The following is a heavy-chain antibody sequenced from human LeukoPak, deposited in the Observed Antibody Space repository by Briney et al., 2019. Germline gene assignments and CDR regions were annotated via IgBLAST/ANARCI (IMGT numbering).Heavy chain of an antibody. D-gene: IGHD1-26*01. J-gene: IGHJ5*02. CDR2: IYYSGST. Sequence: PSETLSLTCTVSGGSISSSSYYWGWIRQPPGKGLEWIVSIYYSGSTYYNPSLKSRVTISVDTSKNRFSLKLSAVTAADTAVYYCARVDYSGTEGLHWFDPWGQGTLVTVSS. V-gene: IGHV4-39*07. CDR1: GGSISSSSYY. CDR3: ARVDYSGTEGLHWFDP.